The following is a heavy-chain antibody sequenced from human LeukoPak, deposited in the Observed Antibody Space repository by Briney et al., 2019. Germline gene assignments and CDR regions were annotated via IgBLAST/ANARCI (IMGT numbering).Heavy chain of an antibody. V-gene: IGHV4-31*02. J-gene: IGHJ4*02. CDR1: GSISSGGYY. D-gene: IGHD5-18*01. CDR2: IYYSGST. Sequence: LRLSCAACGSISSGGYYWSWIRQHPGKGLEWIGYIYYSGSTYYNPSLKSRVTISVDTSKNQFSLKLSSVTAADTAVYYCASCRGTTYSYGFNPFDYWGQGTLVTVSS. CDR3: ASCRGTTYSYGFNPFDY.